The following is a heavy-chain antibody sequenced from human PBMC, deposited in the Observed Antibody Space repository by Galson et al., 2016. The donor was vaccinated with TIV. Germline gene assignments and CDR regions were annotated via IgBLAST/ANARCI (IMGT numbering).Heavy chain of an antibody. CDR1: GFTFSRYG. J-gene: IGHJ3*01. CDR2: IWYNGINK. V-gene: IGHV3-33*06. Sequence: SLRLSCATSGFTFSRYGMHWVRQAPGKGLEWVAIIWYNGINKYYADSVNGRFTISRDNSKNTVYLQMNSLRAEDTALYYCAKDLLCARTPSDAFDVWGQGTKVTVSS. CDR3: AKDLLCARTPSDAFDV.